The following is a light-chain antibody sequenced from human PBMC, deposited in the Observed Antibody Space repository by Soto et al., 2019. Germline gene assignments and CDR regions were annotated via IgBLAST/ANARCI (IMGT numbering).Light chain of an antibody. CDR1: SSDVGGYNY. CDR2: DVS. Sequence: QSALTQPRSVSGSPGQSVTISCTGTSSDVGGYNYVSWYQHHPGKAPKLMIYDVSQRPSGVPDRFSGSKSGNTASLTISGLQAEDEADYYCCSYAGSYVVFGGGTKLTVL. J-gene: IGLJ2*01. V-gene: IGLV2-11*01. CDR3: CSYAGSYVV.